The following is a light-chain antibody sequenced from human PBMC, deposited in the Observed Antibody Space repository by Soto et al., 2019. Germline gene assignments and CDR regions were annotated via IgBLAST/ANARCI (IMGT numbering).Light chain of an antibody. CDR2: DAS. Sequence: DIQMTQSPSTLSASVGDRVTITFLASQSVNKWLAWYQQKPGKAPKLLIFDASNLESGVPSRFSGNGSGTEFTLTITGLQADDFATYFCQQSYISPWTFGPGTKVDI. V-gene: IGKV1-5*01. CDR1: QSVNKW. J-gene: IGKJ1*01. CDR3: QQSYISPWT.